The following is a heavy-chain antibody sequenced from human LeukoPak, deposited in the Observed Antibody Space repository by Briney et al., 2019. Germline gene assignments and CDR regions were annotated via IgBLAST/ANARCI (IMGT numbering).Heavy chain of an antibody. Sequence: GRSLRLSCAASGFTFSSYSMNWVRQAPGKGLEWVSYISSSSSTIYYADSVKGRFTISRDNARNSLYLQMNSLRAEDTAVYYCARAMGYSYGYAIYYYYMDVWGKGTTVTVSS. CDR3: ARAMGYSYGYAIYYYYMDV. CDR2: ISSSSSTI. V-gene: IGHV3-48*01. D-gene: IGHD5-18*01. CDR1: GFTFSSYS. J-gene: IGHJ6*03.